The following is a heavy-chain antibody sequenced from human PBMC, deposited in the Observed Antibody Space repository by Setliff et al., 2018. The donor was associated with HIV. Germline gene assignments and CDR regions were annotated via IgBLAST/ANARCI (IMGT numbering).Heavy chain of an antibody. CDR1: GGIFSRFA. CDR3: ASSAGAVPTTAPYGDYYYYFYMDV. J-gene: IGHJ6*03. Sequence: EASVKVSCKASGGIFSRFAFSWVRQAPGQGLEWMGGIIPIFGTPNYAQKFQGRVTITTDESTNTVYMELYSLTSGDTAIYYCASSAGAVPTTAPYGDYYYYFYMDVWGKGTTVTVSS. CDR2: IIPIFGTP. V-gene: IGHV1-69*05. D-gene: IGHD1-1*01.